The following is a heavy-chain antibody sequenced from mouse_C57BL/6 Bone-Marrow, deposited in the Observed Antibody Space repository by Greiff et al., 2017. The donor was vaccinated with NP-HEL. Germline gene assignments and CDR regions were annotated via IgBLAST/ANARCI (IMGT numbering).Heavy chain of an antibody. V-gene: IGHV1-81*01. Sequence: QVQLQQSGAELARPGASVKLSCKASGYTFTSYGISWVKQRTGQGLEWIGEIYPRSGNNYYNEKFKGKATLTADKSSSTAYMELRILTSEDSAVYFFALYYYGSSFYYFDYWGQGTTLTVSS. CDR2: IYPRSGNN. D-gene: IGHD1-1*01. CDR1: GYTFTSYG. J-gene: IGHJ2*01. CDR3: ALYYYGSSFYYFDY.